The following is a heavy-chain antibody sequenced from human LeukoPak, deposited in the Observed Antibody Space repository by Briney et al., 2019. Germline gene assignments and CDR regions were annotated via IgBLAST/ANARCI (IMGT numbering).Heavy chain of an antibody. CDR2: IWYDGSNK. CDR3: ARDKFGGSSSLIDY. J-gene: IGHJ4*02. D-gene: IGHD6-13*01. CDR1: GFTFNSYG. V-gene: IGHV3-33*01. Sequence: TGGSLRLSCAASGFTFNSYGMHWVRQAPGKGLEWVAVIWYDGSNKFYADSVKGRFTISRDNSKNTLYLQMNSLRVEDTAVYYCARDKFGGSSSLIDYWGQGTLVTVSS.